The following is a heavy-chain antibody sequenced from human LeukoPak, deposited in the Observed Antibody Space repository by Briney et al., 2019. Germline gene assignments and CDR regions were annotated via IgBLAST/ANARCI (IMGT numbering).Heavy chain of an antibody. D-gene: IGHD2-21*02. CDR1: GFTFSNYA. CDR2: ISGSGGST. CDR3: AKSLCGGDCPPNWFDP. V-gene: IGHV3-23*01. J-gene: IGHJ5*02. Sequence: PGGSLRLSCAASGFTFSNYAISWVRQAPGKGLEWVSAISGSGGSTYYADSVKGRFTISRDNSKNTLYLQMNSLRAEDTAVYYCAKSLCGGDCPPNWFDPWGQGTLVTVSS.